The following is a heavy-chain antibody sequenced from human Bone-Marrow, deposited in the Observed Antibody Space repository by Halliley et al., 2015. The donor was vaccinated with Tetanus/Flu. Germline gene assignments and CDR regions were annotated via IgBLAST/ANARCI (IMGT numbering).Heavy chain of an antibody. D-gene: IGHD3-22*01. V-gene: IGHV4-28*06. CDR3: ARLYSSGYYYYFDY. CDR2: IYYDGTT. Sequence: EWIGEIYYDGTTNYNPSLKSRVTISVDRSKNQFSLKLSFVTALDTAVYYCARLYSSGYYYYFDYWGQGTPVTVSS. J-gene: IGHJ4*02.